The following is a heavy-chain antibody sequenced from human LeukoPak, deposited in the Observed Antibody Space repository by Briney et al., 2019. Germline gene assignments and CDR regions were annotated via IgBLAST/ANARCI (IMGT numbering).Heavy chain of an antibody. V-gene: IGHV3-7*04. J-gene: IGHJ4*02. CDR2: IKQDGSEK. CDR1: GFILRNYW. Sequence: GGSLRLSCAASGFILRNYWMSWVRQAPGKGLESVANIKQDGSEKYYVDSVKGRFTISRDNAKNSLYLQMNSLRAEDTAVYYCARVAYSGSYFDYWGQGTLVTVSS. D-gene: IGHD1-26*01. CDR3: ARVAYSGSYFDY.